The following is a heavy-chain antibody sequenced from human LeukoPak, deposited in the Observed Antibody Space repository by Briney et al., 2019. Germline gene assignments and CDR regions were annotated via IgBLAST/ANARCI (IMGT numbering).Heavy chain of an antibody. D-gene: IGHD3-22*01. CDR1: GYTFTSYG. J-gene: IGHJ3*02. V-gene: IGHV1-18*01. CDR3: ARDVYDSPVHDAFDI. CDR2: ISAYNGNT. Sequence: GASVKVSCKASGYTFTSYGISWVRQAPGQGLEWMGWISAYNGNTNYAQKRQGRVTMTTDTSTSTAYMELRSLRSDDTAVYYCARDVYDSPVHDAFDIWGQGTMVTVSS.